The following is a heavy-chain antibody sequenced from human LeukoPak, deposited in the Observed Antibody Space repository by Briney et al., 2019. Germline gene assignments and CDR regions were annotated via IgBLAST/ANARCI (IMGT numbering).Heavy chain of an antibody. CDR1: GFTFSRYG. V-gene: IGHV3-33*01. J-gene: IGHJ4*02. CDR3: ARGPRYYYGSGSPLYYFDY. D-gene: IGHD3-10*01. CDR2: ICYDGSSK. Sequence: GRSLRLSCAASGFTFSRYGMYWVRQAPGKGLECVAVICYDGSSKYYADSVKGRFTISRDNSKNTLYLQMNSLRVEDTAVYFCARGPRYYYGSGSPLYYFDYWGQGTLVTVSS.